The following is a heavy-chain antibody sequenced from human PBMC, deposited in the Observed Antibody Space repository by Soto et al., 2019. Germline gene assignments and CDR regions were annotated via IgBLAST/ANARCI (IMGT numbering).Heavy chain of an antibody. CDR3: ARSAYYYDSSGYYYVEGPFDY. CDR2: IYYSGST. V-gene: IGHV4-59*08. CDR1: GGSISSYY. J-gene: IGHJ4*02. D-gene: IGHD3-22*01. Sequence: PSETLSLTCTVSGGSISSYYWSWIRQPPGKGLEWIGYIYYSGSTNYNPSLKSRVTISVDTSKNQFSLKLSSVTAADTAVYYCARSAYYYDSSGYYYVEGPFDYWGQGTLVTVS.